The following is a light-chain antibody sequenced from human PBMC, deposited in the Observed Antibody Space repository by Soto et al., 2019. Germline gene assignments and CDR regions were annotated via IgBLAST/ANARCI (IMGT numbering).Light chain of an antibody. V-gene: IGKV3-15*01. Sequence: EIVMTQSLATLSVSAGERATLSCRASQSVSSTLAWYQQKPGRAPRLLIYGASTRATGIPARFSGSGSGTEFTLTISSLQSEDFAVYYCQQYIYWPWTFGQGTKVDIK. CDR2: GAS. CDR1: QSVSST. J-gene: IGKJ1*01. CDR3: QQYIYWPWT.